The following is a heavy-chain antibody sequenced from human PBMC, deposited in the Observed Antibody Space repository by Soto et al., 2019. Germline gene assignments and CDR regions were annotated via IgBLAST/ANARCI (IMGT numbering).Heavy chain of an antibody. CDR2: IIPIFGTA. J-gene: IGHJ6*02. Sequence: QAQLEQSGGEVKKPGSSVKVSCKASRVAFSKFIVTWVRQAPALGLEWVGGIIPIFGTANYAQKFQGRVTINAYESTSTSYMEVNNLRSEDTAVYYCAKVRYSSPMGYYYGMDVWCQGTTVTFSS. CDR3: AKVRYSSPMGYYYGMDV. CDR1: RVAFSKFI. D-gene: IGHD6-19*01. V-gene: IGHV1-69*01.